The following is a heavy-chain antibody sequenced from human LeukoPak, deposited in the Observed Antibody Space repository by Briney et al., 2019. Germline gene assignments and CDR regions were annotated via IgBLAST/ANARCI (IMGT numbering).Heavy chain of an antibody. J-gene: IGHJ4*02. D-gene: IGHD3-22*01. Sequence: PSETLSLTCTVSGGSISSGSYYWSWIRQPAGKGLEWIGRIYTSGSTNYNPSLKSRVTISVDTSKNQFSLKLSSVTAADTAVYYCARARYDSSGYRFDYWGQGTLVTVSS. CDR1: GGSISSGSYY. CDR2: IYTSGST. CDR3: ARARYDSSGYRFDY. V-gene: IGHV4-61*02.